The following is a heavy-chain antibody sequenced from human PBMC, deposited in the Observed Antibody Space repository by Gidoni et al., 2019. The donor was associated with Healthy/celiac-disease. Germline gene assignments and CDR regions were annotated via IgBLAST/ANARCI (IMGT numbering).Heavy chain of an antibody. CDR2: INHSGST. Sequence: QVQLQQWGAGLLKPSETLSLTCAVYGGSFSGYYWSWIRQPPGKGLEWIGEINHSGSTNYNPSLKSRVTISVDTSKNQFSLKLSSVTAADTAVYYCARGDRGFGELSLAFFDYWGQGTLVTVSS. V-gene: IGHV4-34*01. CDR1: GGSFSGYY. D-gene: IGHD3-10*01. J-gene: IGHJ4*02. CDR3: ARGDRGFGELSLAFFDY.